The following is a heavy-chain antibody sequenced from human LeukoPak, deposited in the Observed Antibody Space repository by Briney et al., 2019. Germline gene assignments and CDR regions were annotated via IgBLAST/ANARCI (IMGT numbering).Heavy chain of an antibody. CDR2: ISGSGSTI. Sequence: GGSLRLSCAASGFTFSDYYMSWIRQAPGKGLECVSYISGSGSTIYYADSVKGRFTISRDNAKSSLYLQMDSLRAEDTAVYYCARDPYSGNYGAYYYYYMDVWGKGTTVTISS. J-gene: IGHJ6*03. CDR3: ARDPYSGNYGAYYYYYMDV. CDR1: GFTFSDYY. D-gene: IGHD1-26*01. V-gene: IGHV3-11*04.